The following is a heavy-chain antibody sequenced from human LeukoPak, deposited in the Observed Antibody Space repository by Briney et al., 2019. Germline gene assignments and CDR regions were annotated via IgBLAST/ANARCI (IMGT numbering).Heavy chain of an antibody. CDR1: GDSISSGSYY. V-gene: IGHV4-61*02. CDR2: IYTSGST. J-gene: IGHJ4*02. Sequence: PSETLSLTCTVPGDSISSGSYYWSWIRQPAGKGLEWIGRIYTSGSTNYNPSLKSRVTISVDTSKNQFSLKLSSVTAADTAVYYCASDRIAFHHWGQGALVSVSS. CDR3: ASDRIAFHH. D-gene: IGHD2-21*01.